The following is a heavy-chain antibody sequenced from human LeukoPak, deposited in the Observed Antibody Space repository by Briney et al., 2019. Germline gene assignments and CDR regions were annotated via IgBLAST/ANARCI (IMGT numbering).Heavy chain of an antibody. CDR3: ARQEYCSGGSCYTWFDP. D-gene: IGHD2-15*01. CDR1: GYSINNYG. J-gene: IGHJ5*02. V-gene: IGHV5-51*01. CDR2: IYPADSDI. Sequence: GESLKISCKGSGYSINNYGIGWVRQMPGKGLEWMGIIYPADSDIRYSPSFQGQVTISADKSISTAYLQWSSLKASDTAMYYCARQEYCSGGSCYTWFDPWAREPWSLSPQ.